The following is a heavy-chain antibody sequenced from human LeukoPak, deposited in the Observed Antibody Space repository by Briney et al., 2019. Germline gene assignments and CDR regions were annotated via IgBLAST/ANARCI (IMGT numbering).Heavy chain of an antibody. CDR2: IYYSGST. Sequence: SETLSLTCTVSGGSISSGDYYWSWIRQPPGKGLEWIGYIYYSGSTYYNPSLKSRVTISVDTSKNQFSLKLSSVTAADTAVYYCAREITIFRLVLDYWGQGTLVTVSS. CDR3: AREITIFRLVLDY. J-gene: IGHJ4*02. V-gene: IGHV4-30-4*01. D-gene: IGHD3-9*01. CDR1: GGSISSGDYY.